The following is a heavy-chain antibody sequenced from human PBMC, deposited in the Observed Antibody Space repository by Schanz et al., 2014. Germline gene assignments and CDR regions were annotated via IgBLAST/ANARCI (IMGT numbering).Heavy chain of an antibody. Sequence: QVDLIQTGAEAGKPGASVKVSCKVSGYRVRDVSIHWVRAVPGRGLQWLGGFDLEQGQTIYAHEFQGRVIMTEDTSTDTAYLELSSLTSDDTAVYYCTFPTGPFYGSGSCFNYWGPGTLVTVSS. CDR1: GYRVRDVS. CDR2: FDLEQGQT. V-gene: IGHV1-24*01. CDR3: TFPTGPFYGSGSCFNY. D-gene: IGHD3-10*01. J-gene: IGHJ4*02.